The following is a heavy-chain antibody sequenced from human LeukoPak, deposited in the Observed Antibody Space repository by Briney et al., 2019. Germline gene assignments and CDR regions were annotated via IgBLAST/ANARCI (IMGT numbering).Heavy chain of an antibody. CDR2: IIPILGIA. J-gene: IGHJ4*02. CDR1: GGTFSSYT. Sequence: GASVKVSCKASGGTFSSYTISWVRQAPGQGLEWMGRIIPILGIANYAQKFQGRVTITADKSTSTAYMELSSLRSEDTAVYYCASSRGWRDGYKFDYWGRGTLVTVSS. D-gene: IGHD5-24*01. V-gene: IGHV1-69*02. CDR3: ASSRGWRDGYKFDY.